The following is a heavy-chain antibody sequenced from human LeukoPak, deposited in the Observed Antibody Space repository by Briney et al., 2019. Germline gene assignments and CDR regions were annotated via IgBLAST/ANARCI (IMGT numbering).Heavy chain of an antibody. Sequence: SVTVSCKASGGTFSSYTISWVRQAPGQGLEWMGRIIPILGIANYAQKFQGRVTITADKSTSAAYMELSSLRSEDTAVYYCASLDYYDSSGSRFFDYWGQGTLVTVSS. J-gene: IGHJ4*02. CDR2: IIPILGIA. V-gene: IGHV1-69*02. CDR3: ASLDYYDSSGSRFFDY. CDR1: GGTFSSYT. D-gene: IGHD3-22*01.